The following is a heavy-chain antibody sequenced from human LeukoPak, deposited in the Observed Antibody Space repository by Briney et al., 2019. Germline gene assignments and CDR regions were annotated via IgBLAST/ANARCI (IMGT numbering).Heavy chain of an antibody. V-gene: IGHV1-18*01. CDR1: GYTFTSYG. D-gene: IGHD6-13*01. J-gene: IGHJ4*01. CDR2: ISAYNGNT. CDR3: AGNNPATGATTRGGPQGF. Sequence: ASVKVSCKASGYTFTSYGISWVRQAPGQGLEWMGWISAYNGNTNYAQKLQGRVTMTTDTSTSTAYMELRSLRSDDTAVYYCAGNNPATGATTRGGPQGFWGQGTPVTVSS.